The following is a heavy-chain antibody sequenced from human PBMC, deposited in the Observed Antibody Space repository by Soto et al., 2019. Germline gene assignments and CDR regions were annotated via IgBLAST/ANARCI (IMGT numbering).Heavy chain of an antibody. CDR2: ISAYNGNT. Sequence: ASVKVSCKASGYTFTSYGISWVRQAPGQGLEWMGWISAYNGNTNYAQKLQGRVTMTTDTSTSTAYMELRSLRSDDTAVYYCARGAWISGSGYYPTNFDYWGQGTLVTVSS. J-gene: IGHJ4*02. CDR3: ARGAWISGSGYYPTNFDY. D-gene: IGHD3-3*01. V-gene: IGHV1-18*01. CDR1: GYTFTSYG.